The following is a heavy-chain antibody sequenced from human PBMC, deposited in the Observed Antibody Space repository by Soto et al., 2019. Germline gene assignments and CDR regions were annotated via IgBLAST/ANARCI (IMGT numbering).Heavy chain of an antibody. J-gene: IGHJ3*02. CDR3: ARVERGTATNFVDAFDI. CDR2: MSHSGGT. V-gene: IGHV4-34*01. CDR1: GGSVNSGNYY. Sequence: QVQLQQWGAGLLKPSETLSLTCAVFGGSVNSGNYYWSWIRQPPGKGLEWIGEMSHSGGTHFNPSLKSRVNISVDTTKNQFSLKMSSVTAADTALYYCARVERGTATNFVDAFDILGPGTMVTVSS. D-gene: IGHD1-1*01.